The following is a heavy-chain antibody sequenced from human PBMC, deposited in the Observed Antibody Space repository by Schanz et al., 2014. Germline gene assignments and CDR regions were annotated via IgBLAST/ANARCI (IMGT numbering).Heavy chain of an antibody. V-gene: IGHV1-18*04. CDR1: GYTFVSYS. CDR3: ARGRTFDY. J-gene: IGHJ4*02. CDR2: ISAYNGHT. Sequence: QVQLVQSGAEVKKPGASVKVSCKASGYTFVSYSMHWVRQAPGQGLEWMGWISAYNGHTDYAQKLQGRVTLTTDTSTSTAYMELRNLRSEDTAVYYCARGRTFDYWGQGTLVTVSS.